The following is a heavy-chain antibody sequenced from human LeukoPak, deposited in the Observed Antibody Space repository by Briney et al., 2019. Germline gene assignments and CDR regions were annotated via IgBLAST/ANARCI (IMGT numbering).Heavy chain of an antibody. CDR3: ARESEPAGLAFDI. CDR2: IYRDGNT. D-gene: IGHD1-14*01. J-gene: IGHJ3*02. CDR1: GFTVSNNY. V-gene: IGHV3-66*01. Sequence: GGSLRLSCAASGFTVSNNYMSWVRQAPGKGLEKVSLIYRDGNTNYADSVKGRFAISRDKSKNTLSLQMNSLRAEDTAVYYCARESEPAGLAFDIWGQGTMVTVSS.